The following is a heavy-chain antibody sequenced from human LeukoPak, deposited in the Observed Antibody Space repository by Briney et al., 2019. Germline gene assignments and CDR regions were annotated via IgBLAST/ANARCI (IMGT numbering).Heavy chain of an antibody. D-gene: IGHD2-2*01. V-gene: IGHV4-39*07. CDR3: ARGPIVVVPAANNWFDP. CDR1: GGSISSSSYY. Sequence: SETLSLTCTVSGGSISSSSYYWGWIRQPPGMGPEWIGTIYHSGKTYYNPSLKSRVTISVDTSKNQFSLKLSSVTAADTAVYYCARGPIVVVPAANNWFDPWGQGTLVTVSS. J-gene: IGHJ5*02. CDR2: IYHSGKT.